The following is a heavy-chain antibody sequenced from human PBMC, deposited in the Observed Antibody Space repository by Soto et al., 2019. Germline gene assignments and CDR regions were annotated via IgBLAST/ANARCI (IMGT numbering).Heavy chain of an antibody. CDR3: AKTGYSSAWYDPYLQH. V-gene: IGHV3-23*01. CDR2: ISGSGGST. Sequence: EVQLLESGGGLVRPGGSLRLSCAASGFTFSSYAMSWVRQAPGKGLEWVSAISGSGGSTYYADSVKGRFTISRDNSKNTLYLQMNSLRAEDTAVYYCAKTGYSSAWYDPYLQHWGQGTLVTVSS. D-gene: IGHD6-19*01. CDR1: GFTFSSYA. J-gene: IGHJ1*01.